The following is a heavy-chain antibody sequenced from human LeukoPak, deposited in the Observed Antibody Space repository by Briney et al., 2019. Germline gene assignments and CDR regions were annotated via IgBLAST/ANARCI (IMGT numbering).Heavy chain of an antibody. CDR2: IFPADSDT. Sequence: GESLKISCKGSGYSFTSYWIGWVRQMPGKGREWVGIIFPADSDTRYSPSFQGQVTISADKSISTAYLQWNSLKASDTSMYYCARRRSGSYLDYWGQGTLVTVSS. CDR1: GYSFTSYW. D-gene: IGHD1-26*01. J-gene: IGHJ4*02. V-gene: IGHV5-51*01. CDR3: ARRRSGSYLDY.